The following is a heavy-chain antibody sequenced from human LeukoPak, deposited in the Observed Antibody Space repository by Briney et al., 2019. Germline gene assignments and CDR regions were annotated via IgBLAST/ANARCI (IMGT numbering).Heavy chain of an antibody. Sequence: GGSLRLSCAASGFTFSSYAMHWVRQAPGKGLEWVAVISYDGSNKYYADSVKGRFTISRDNSKNTLYLQMNSLRVEDTAVYYCARSGSYHVWGQGTLVTVSS. CDR3: ARSGSYHV. CDR2: ISYDGSNK. V-gene: IGHV3-30-3*01. J-gene: IGHJ4*02. CDR1: GFTFSSYA. D-gene: IGHD1-26*01.